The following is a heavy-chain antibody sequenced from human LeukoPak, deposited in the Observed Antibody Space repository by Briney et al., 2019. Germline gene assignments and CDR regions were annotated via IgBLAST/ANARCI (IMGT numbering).Heavy chain of an antibody. CDR1: GFTFSSYW. CDR3: ARDDGAYDSSGYYDY. CDR2: INSDGSST. V-gene: IGHV3-74*01. J-gene: IGHJ4*02. Sequence: GGSLRLSCTASGFTFSSYWMHWVRQAPGKGLVWVSRINSDGSSTSYADSVKGRFTISRDNAKNTLYLQMNSLRAEDTAVYYCARDDGAYDSSGYYDYWGQGTLVTVSS. D-gene: IGHD3-22*01.